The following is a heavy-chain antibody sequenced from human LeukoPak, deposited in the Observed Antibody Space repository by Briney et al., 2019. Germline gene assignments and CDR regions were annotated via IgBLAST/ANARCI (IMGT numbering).Heavy chain of an antibody. CDR3: ARDRGIAAAGGAFDI. Sequence: GSLRLSCAASGFTFSSYGMHWVRQAPGKGLEWVAVIWYDGSNKYYADSVKGRFTISRDNSKNTLYLQMNSLRAEDTAVYYCARDRGIAAAGGAFDIWGQGTMVTVSS. V-gene: IGHV3-33*01. J-gene: IGHJ3*02. CDR2: IWYDGSNK. D-gene: IGHD6-13*01. CDR1: GFTFSSYG.